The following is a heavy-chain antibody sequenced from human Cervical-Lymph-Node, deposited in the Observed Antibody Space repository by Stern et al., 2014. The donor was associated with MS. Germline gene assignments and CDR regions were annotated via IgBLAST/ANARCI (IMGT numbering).Heavy chain of an antibody. Sequence: QMQLVQSGPEVKKPGTSVKVSCKASGFTFTSSSVQWVRQARGQRLEWLGWVVVGSGNTDYAQKFQERVTITRDMSTSTAYMELSSLRSEDTAVYYCAADLGALGETGVGLHWGQGTLVTVSS. CDR1: GFTFTSSS. D-gene: IGHD3-16*01. J-gene: IGHJ4*02. CDR2: VVVGSGNT. CDR3: AADLGALGETGVGLH. V-gene: IGHV1-58*01.